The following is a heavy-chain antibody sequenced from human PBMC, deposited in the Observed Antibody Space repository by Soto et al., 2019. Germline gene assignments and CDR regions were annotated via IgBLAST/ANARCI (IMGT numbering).Heavy chain of an antibody. CDR3: ASIAHFRPVIQAPAAAWSRDATFDS. J-gene: IGHJ3*02. CDR2: ISYDGSQK. Sequence: QVQLVESGGGVVQPGGSLRLSCAASGFTFSIYAMNWVRQAPGKGLEWLAVISYDGSQKYSAESVKGRFTISRDNSKSTLYLQLDSLRAADTAVDYWASIAHFRPVIQAPAAAWSRDATFDSWGPGTLVTVSS. D-gene: IGHD6-25*01. V-gene: IGHV3-30*04. CDR1: GFTFSIYA.